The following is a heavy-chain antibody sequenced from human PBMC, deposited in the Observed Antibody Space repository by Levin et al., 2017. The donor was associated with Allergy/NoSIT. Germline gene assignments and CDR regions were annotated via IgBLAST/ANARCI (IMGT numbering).Heavy chain of an antibody. V-gene: IGHV3-23*01. Sequence: GGSLRLSCAASGFSFSTYAMSWVRQSPARGLEWVSVITNTGGNTYYVDSVQGRFTISRDNSKNTLYLHMNSLTADDTAVYYCASHTGNQPHVYDWFDPWGQGTLVTVSS. J-gene: IGHJ5*02. CDR3: ASHTGNQPHVYDWFDP. D-gene: IGHD3-10*01. CDR2: ITNTGGNT. CDR1: GFSFSTYA.